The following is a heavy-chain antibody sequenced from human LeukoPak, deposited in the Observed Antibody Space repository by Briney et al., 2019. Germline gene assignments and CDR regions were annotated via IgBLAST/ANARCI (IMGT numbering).Heavy chain of an antibody. J-gene: IGHJ4*02. CDR1: GFTFSTYW. Sequence: GGSLRLSCAASGFTFSTYWMSWVRQAPGKGLEWVANIKEDGSEKYYGDSVKGRFTISRDNAKNSLFLQMNSLRAEDTAVYYCARDSSGYQWGQGTLVTVSS. CDR3: ARDSSGYQ. D-gene: IGHD3-22*01. V-gene: IGHV3-7*01. CDR2: IKEDGSEK.